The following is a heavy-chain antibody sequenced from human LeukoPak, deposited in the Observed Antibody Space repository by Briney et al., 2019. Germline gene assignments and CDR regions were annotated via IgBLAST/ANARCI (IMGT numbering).Heavy chain of an antibody. D-gene: IGHD5-24*01. CDR1: GGSISSSNW. V-gene: IGHV4-4*02. CDR3: ARVRDGYNGDYYYYYYMDV. CDR2: IHHSGST. Sequence: SETLSLTCAVSGGSISSSNWWSWVRQPPGKGLEWIGEIHHSGSTNYNPSLKSRVTISVDKSKNQFSLKLSSVTAADTAVYYCARVRDGYNGDYYYYYYMDVWGKGTTVTVSS. J-gene: IGHJ6*03.